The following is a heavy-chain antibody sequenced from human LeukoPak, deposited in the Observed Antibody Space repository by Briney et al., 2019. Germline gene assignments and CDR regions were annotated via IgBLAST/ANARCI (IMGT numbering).Heavy chain of an antibody. J-gene: IGHJ3*02. CDR3: ARDPRYSGYDWGFGI. D-gene: IGHD5-12*01. CDR1: GGSISSYY. V-gene: IGHV4-59*12. Sequence: SETLSLTCTVSGGSISSYYWSWIRQPPGKGLEWIGYIYYSGSTNYNPSLKSRVTISVDTSKNQFSLKLSSVTAADTAVYYCARDPRYSGYDWGFGIWGQGTMVTVSS. CDR2: IYYSGST.